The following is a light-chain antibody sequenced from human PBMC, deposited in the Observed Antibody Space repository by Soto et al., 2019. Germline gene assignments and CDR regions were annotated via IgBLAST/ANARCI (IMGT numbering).Light chain of an antibody. J-gene: IGKJ1*01. CDR3: QQYGGSPWT. V-gene: IGKV3-20*01. Sequence: EFVLTQSPGTLSLSPGERATLSCRASQTVRNNYLAWYQQKPGQAPRLLIYDASSRATGIPARFSGSGSGTDFTLTISSLEPEDFAVYYCQQYGGSPWTFGQGTKVDIK. CDR1: QTVRNNY. CDR2: DAS.